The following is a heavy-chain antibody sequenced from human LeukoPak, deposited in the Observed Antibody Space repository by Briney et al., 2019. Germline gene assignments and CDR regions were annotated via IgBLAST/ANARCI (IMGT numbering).Heavy chain of an antibody. CDR2: SYHSGST. V-gene: IGHV4-30-2*06. CDR3: ARGAYGDYVYGDYFDY. J-gene: IGHJ4*02. CDR1: GGSISSGGFS. D-gene: IGHD4-17*01. Sequence: SQTLSLTCAVSGGSISSGGFSWNWIRQSPGKGLEWIGYSYHSGSTFYNPSLKSRVTISVDRSRNQFSLKLTSATAADTAMYYCARGAYGDYVYGDYFDYWGQGALVTVSS.